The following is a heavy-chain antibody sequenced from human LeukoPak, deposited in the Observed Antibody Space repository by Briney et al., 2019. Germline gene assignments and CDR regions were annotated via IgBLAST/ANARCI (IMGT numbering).Heavy chain of an antibody. CDR1: GFTFSSYA. J-gene: IGHJ6*04. CDR3: AREIGTGSYYNVYYYGMDV. D-gene: IGHD3-10*01. CDR2: ISYDGSNK. Sequence: LPGGSLRLSCAASGFTFSSYAMHWVRQAPGKGLEWVAVISYDGSNKYYADSVKGRFTISRGNSKNTLYLQMNSLRAEDTAVYYCAREIGTGSYYNVYYYGMDVWGKGTTVTVSS. V-gene: IGHV3-30*04.